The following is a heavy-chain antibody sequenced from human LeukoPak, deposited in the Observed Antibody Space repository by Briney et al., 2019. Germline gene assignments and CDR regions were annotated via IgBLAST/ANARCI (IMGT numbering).Heavy chain of an antibody. CDR3: ARGGGSYGDYSLWLGY. J-gene: IGHJ4*02. CDR2: ISAYSGNT. Sequence: ASVTVSCTSSGYTFSGYGFSWVRQAPGQGLEWMGWISAYSGNTKYAQKYQARVTLTTDTSTSTAYLELRSLRSDDTAVYYCARGGGSYGDYSLWLGYWGQGTLVTVSS. CDR1: GYTFSGYG. D-gene: IGHD4-17*01. V-gene: IGHV1-18*01.